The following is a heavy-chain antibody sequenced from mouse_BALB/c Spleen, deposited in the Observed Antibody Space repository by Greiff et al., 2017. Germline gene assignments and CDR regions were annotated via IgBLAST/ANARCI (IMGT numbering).Heavy chain of an antibody. CDR2: INPSNGRT. D-gene: IGHD1-1*01. J-gene: IGHJ4*01. CDR3: ARSPSYYGSSRYYAMDY. CDR1: GYTFTSYW. Sequence: QVQLQQPGAELVKPGASVKLSCKASGYTFTSYWMHWVKQRPGQGLEWIGEINPSNGRTNYNEKFKSKATLTVDKSSSTAYMQLSSLTSEDSAVYYCARSPSYYGSSRYYAMDYWGQGTSVTVSS. V-gene: IGHV1S81*02.